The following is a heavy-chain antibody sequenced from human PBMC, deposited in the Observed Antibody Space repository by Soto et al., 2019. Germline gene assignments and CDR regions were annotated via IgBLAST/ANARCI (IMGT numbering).Heavy chain of an antibody. D-gene: IGHD3-3*01. Sequence: QVQLVESGGGVVQPGRSLRLSCAASGFTFSSYGMHWVRQAPGKGLEWVAVISYDGSNKYYADSVKGRFTISRDNSKNTLYLQMNSLRAEDTAVYYCAKERGHYDFWSGYPSNWGQGTLVTVSS. CDR2: ISYDGSNK. J-gene: IGHJ4*02. V-gene: IGHV3-30*18. CDR1: GFTFSSYG. CDR3: AKERGHYDFWSGYPSN.